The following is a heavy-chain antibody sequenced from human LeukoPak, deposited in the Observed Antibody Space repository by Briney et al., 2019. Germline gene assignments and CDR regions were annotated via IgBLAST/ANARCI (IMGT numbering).Heavy chain of an antibody. CDR3: AKERDAKGYFDY. CDR1: GFSFSTYA. J-gene: IGHJ4*02. Sequence: GGSLRLSCAASGFSFSTYAMSWVRQAPGQGREWVSAISGSGKTYYPDSVKGRFTISRDNSKNTLFLQMNGLRAEDTAVYYCAKERDAKGYFDYWGQGTLVTVSS. V-gene: IGHV3-23*01. CDR2: ISGSGKT.